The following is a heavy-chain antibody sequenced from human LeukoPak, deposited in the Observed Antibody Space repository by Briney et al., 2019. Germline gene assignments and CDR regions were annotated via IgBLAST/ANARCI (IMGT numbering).Heavy chain of an antibody. CDR1: GYTFTSYY. Sequence: ASVKVSCKASGYTFTSYYMHWVRQAPGQGLEWMGIINPSGGSTSYAQKFQGRVTMTRDTSISTAYMELSSLRSEDTAVYYCAREATMVRGVIMTTFDPWGQGTLVTVSS. J-gene: IGHJ5*02. D-gene: IGHD3-10*01. CDR3: AREATMVRGVIMTTFDP. V-gene: IGHV1-46*01. CDR2: INPSGGST.